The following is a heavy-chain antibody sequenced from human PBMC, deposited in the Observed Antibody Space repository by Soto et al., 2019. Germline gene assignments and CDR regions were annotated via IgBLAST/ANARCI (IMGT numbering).Heavy chain of an antibody. CDR3: ARHPAAGSDY. D-gene: IGHD6-13*01. V-gene: IGHV4-59*08. CDR1: VASIVISTYS. CDR2: ISYSAST. J-gene: IGHJ4*02. Sequence: SETLSLTSTVSVASIVISTYSWSWIRQPPGKGLVWIGYISYSASTNSTPSLKRPVTISVDTSKNQFSLKLISVTAPDTAVYYCARHPAAGSDYWGQGTLVTVSS.